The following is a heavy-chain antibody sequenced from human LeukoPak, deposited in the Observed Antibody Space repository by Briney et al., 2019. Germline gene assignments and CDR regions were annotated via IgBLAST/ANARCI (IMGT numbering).Heavy chain of an antibody. Sequence: GSLRLSCAASGFTFSSYWMSWVRQAPGKGLGGVANIKQDGSEKYYVDSVKGRFTISRDNAKNSLYLQMNSLGAEDTAVYYCARVPRWWELPTAPFDYWGQGTLVTVSS. J-gene: IGHJ4*02. CDR2: IKQDGSEK. D-gene: IGHD1-26*01. CDR3: ARVPRWWELPTAPFDY. V-gene: IGHV3-7*01. CDR1: GFTFSSYW.